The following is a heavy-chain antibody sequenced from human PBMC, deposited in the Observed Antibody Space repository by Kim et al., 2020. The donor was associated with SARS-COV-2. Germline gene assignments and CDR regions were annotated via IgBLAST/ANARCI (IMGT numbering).Heavy chain of an antibody. CDR2: ISSSSSYI. Sequence: GGSLRLSCAASGFTFSSYSMNWVRQAPGKGLEWVSSISSSSSYIYYADSVKGRFTISRDNAKNSLYLQMNSLRAEDTAVYYCARGPWDYDILTGPFDYWGQGTLVTVSS. D-gene: IGHD3-9*01. CDR1: GFTFSSYS. V-gene: IGHV3-21*01. J-gene: IGHJ4*02. CDR3: ARGPWDYDILTGPFDY.